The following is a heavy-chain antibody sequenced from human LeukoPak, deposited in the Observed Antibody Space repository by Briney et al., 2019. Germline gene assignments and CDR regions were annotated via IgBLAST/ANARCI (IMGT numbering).Heavy chain of an antibody. CDR3: AMLWFGELGFVNYYYGMDV. CDR2: IYYSGST. CDR1: GGSISSGDYY. D-gene: IGHD3-10*01. J-gene: IGHJ6*02. V-gene: IGHV4-30-4*01. Sequence: SETLSLTCTVSGGSISSGDYYWSWIRQPPGKGLEWIGYIYYSGSTYYNPSLKSRVTISVDTSKNQFSLKLSSVTAADMAVYYCAMLWFGELGFVNYYYGMDVWGQGTTVTVSS.